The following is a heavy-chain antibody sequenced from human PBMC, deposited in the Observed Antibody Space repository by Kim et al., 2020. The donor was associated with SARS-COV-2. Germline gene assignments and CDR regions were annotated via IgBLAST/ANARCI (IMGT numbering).Heavy chain of an antibody. D-gene: IGHD2-15*01. J-gene: IGHJ5*02. V-gene: IGHV4-59*13. CDR2: IYYSGST. Sequence: SETLSLTCTVSGGSISSFYWSWIRQPPGKGLEWIGYIYYSGSTNYNPSLKSRVTMSVDTSKKQLSLKLSSVTAADTAVYYFAGGVGFDPWGQGTLVTVAS. CDR1: GGSISSFY. CDR3: AGGVGFDP.